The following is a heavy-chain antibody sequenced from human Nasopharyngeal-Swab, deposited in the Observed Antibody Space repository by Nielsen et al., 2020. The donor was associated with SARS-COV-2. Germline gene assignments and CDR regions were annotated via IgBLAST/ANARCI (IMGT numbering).Heavy chain of an antibody. J-gene: IGHJ6*03. CDR3: AKDGMYYDFWSGYSTVMEAHYYYYMDV. CDR2: ISYDGSNK. Sequence: VREAPGKGLEWVAVISYDGSNKYYADSVKGRFTISRDNSKNTLYLQMNSLRAEDTAVYYCAKDGMYYDFWSGYSTVMEAHYYYYMDVWGKGTTVTVSS. D-gene: IGHD3-3*01. V-gene: IGHV3-30*18.